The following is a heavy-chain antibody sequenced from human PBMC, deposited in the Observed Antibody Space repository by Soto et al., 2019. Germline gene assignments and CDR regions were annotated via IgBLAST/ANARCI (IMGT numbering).Heavy chain of an antibody. D-gene: IGHD2-15*01. CDR1: GFTFDDYA. CDR3: AKASSCGGGSCYFNAFDI. J-gene: IGHJ3*02. CDR2: ISWNSGSI. Sequence: GGSLRLSCAASGFTFDDYAMHWVRQAPGRGLEWVSGISWNSGSIGYADSVKGRFTISRDNAKNSLYLQMNSLRAEDTALYYCAKASSCGGGSCYFNAFDIWGQGTMVTVSS. V-gene: IGHV3-9*01.